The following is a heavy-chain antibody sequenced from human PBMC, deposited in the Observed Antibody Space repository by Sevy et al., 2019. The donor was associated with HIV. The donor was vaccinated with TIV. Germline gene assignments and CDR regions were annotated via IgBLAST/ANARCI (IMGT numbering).Heavy chain of an antibody. CDR2: IRSKDYGGAT. Sequence: GGSLRLSCTGSGFTFGDYAMSWFRQAPWMGLEWVGFIRSKDYGGATEYAASVKGRLTISSDDSKSIADLQMNSLKTEDTAVYYCNRGYYYDSSGYSDYWGQGTLVTDSS. J-gene: IGHJ4*02. V-gene: IGHV3-49*03. D-gene: IGHD3-22*01. CDR1: GFTFGDYA. CDR3: NRGYYYDSSGYSDY.